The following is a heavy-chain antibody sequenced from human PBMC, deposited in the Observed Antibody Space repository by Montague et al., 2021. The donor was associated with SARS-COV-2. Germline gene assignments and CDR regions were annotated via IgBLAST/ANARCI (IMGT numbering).Heavy chain of an antibody. J-gene: IGHJ6*03. Sequence: SETLSLTCTVSGGSISSSSYYWGWIRQPPGKGLEWIGSIYYSGSTYYNPSLKSRVTISVDTSKNQFSLKLSSVTAADTAVYYCARALVPEEWLFGGDYYYCMDVWGKGTTVTVSS. V-gene: IGHV4-39*07. CDR2: IYYSGST. D-gene: IGHD3-3*01. CDR3: ARALVPEEWLFGGDYYYCMDV. CDR1: GGSISSSSYY.